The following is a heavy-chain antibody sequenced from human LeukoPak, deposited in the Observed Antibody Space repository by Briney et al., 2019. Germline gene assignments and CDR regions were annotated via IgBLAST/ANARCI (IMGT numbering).Heavy chain of an antibody. CDR2: IYYSGRT. CDR3: ARGEMGHFDY. J-gene: IGHJ4*02. V-gene: IGHV4-61*08. D-gene: IGHD5-24*01. CDR1: GVSIRSGGYS. Sequence: PSETLSLTCAVSGVSIRSGGYSWSWIRQPPGKGLEWIGYIYYSGRTNSNPSLKSRVITSIDTSKSQFSLSLSSVTAADTAVYYCARGEMGHFDYWGQGILVTVSS.